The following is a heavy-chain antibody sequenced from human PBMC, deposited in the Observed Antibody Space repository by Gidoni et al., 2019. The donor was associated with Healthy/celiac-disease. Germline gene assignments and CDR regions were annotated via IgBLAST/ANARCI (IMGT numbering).Heavy chain of an antibody. CDR1: GGTFSSYA. CDR2: IIPIFGTA. J-gene: IGHJ3*02. V-gene: IGHV1-69*01. D-gene: IGHD6-13*01. Sequence: QVQLVQSGAEVKQPGSSVKVSCKASGGTFSSYAISWVRQAPGQGLEWMGGIIPIFGTANYAQKFQGRVTITADESTSTAYMELSSLRSEDTAVYYCARCKIAAAGTIDAFDIWGQGTMVTVSS. CDR3: ARCKIAAAGTIDAFDI.